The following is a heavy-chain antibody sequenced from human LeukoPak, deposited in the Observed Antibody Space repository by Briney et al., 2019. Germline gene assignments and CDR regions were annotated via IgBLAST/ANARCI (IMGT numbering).Heavy chain of an antibody. CDR2: ISAYNGNT. Sequence: ASVKVSCKASGYTFTSYGISWVRQAPGQGLEWMGWISAYNGNTNYAQRLQGRVTMTTDTSTSAAYMELRSLRSDDTAVYYCARGGITIFGESGHDYWGQGTLVTVSS. J-gene: IGHJ4*02. CDR3: ARGGITIFGESGHDY. V-gene: IGHV1-18*01. CDR1: GYTFTSYG. D-gene: IGHD3-3*01.